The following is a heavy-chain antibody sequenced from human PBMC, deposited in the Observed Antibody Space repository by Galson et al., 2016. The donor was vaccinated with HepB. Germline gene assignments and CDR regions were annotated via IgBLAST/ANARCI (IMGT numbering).Heavy chain of an antibody. J-gene: IGHJ4*02. CDR1: GFTFSHAW. D-gene: IGHD6-13*01. V-gene: IGHV3-15*01. CDR2: TKGNTDGVTT. Sequence: SLRLSCAASGFTFSHAWMNCVRQSPGIGLEWFVRTKGNTDGVTTDYAVPVKGRFTISRHDSENTLYLQMNSLKTEDTAVYFCTTLSPAAASDYWGQGTLIIVSS. CDR3: TTLSPAAASDY.